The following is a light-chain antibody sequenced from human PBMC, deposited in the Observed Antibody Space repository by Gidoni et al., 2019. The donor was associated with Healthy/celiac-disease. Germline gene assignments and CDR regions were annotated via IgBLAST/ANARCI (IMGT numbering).Light chain of an antibody. V-gene: IGKV2-28*01. Sequence: DIVMTQSPLSLPVTPGEPASISCRSSQSLLHSNGYNYLDWYLQKPGQSPQLLIYLGSNRASGVPDRFSGSGSGTDFTLKISRVEAEDVGVYYCMQALQTPPLTFXXXTKXEIK. CDR1: QSLLHSNGYNY. CDR2: LGS. CDR3: MQALQTPPLT. J-gene: IGKJ4*01.